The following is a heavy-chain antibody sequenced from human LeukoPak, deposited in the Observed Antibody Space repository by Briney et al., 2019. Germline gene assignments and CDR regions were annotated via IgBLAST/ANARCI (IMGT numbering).Heavy chain of an antibody. Sequence: SETLSLTCTVSGVSISGFYWNWIRQPPRKGLEWVGYSHTGGSISSNPSLNSRVAFSMDTSKNQVSLRLNSVTATDTAVYYCGRRRGGFGEGEFDYWGQGIPVTVST. V-gene: IGHV4-4*08. CDR2: SHTGGSI. J-gene: IGHJ4*02. D-gene: IGHD3-10*01. CDR1: GVSISGFY. CDR3: GRRRGGFGEGEFDY.